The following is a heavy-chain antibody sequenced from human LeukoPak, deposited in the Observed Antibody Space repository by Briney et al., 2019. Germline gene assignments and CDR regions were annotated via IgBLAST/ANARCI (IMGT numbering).Heavy chain of an antibody. D-gene: IGHD1-26*01. J-gene: IGHJ4*02. V-gene: IGHV3-9*01. CDR3: AKEDPEFSGSYYGPLDY. Sequence: GRSLRLSCAASGFTFDDYAMHWVRQAPGKGLEWVSGISWNSGSVGYADSVKGRFTISRDNAKNSLYLQMNSLRAEDTALYYCAKEDPEFSGSYYGPLDYWGQGTLVTVSS. CDR1: GFTFDDYA. CDR2: ISWNSGSV.